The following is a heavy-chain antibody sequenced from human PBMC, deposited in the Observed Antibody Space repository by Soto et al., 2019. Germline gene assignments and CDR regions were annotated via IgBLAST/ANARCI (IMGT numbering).Heavy chain of an antibody. V-gene: IGHV3-23*01. CDR2: ISGSGGSR. D-gene: IGHD2-2*01. CDR3: AKDGIVVVPAAMWENCFDP. J-gene: IGHJ5*02. Sequence: EVQLLESGGGLVQPGGSLRLSCAASGFTFSSYAMSWVRQAPGKGLEWVSAISGSGGSRYYADSVKGRFTISRGNSKNTLYLQLNSLRAEDTAVYYSAKDGIVVVPAAMWENCFDPWGQGTLVTVSS. CDR1: GFTFSSYA.